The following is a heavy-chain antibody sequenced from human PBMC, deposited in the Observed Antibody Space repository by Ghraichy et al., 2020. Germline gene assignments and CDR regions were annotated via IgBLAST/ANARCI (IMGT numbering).Heavy chain of an antibody. CDR2: MYNSGNT. V-gene: IGHV4-59*01. CDR1: GGSISSYY. J-gene: IGHJ6*02. Sequence: SETLSLTCTVSGGSISSYYWSWIRQPPGKGLEWIGYMYNSGNTKYNPSLKSRVIMSLDTSKNQFSLKVSSVTAADTALYYCAKTIAARSLDVWGQGTAVTVSS. CDR3: AKTIAARSLDV. D-gene: IGHD6-25*01.